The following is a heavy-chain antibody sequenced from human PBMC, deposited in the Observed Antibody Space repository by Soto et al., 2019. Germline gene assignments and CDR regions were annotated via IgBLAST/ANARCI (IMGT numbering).Heavy chain of an antibody. CDR3: AGYFKKGSCYGGVFDI. J-gene: IGHJ3*02. V-gene: IGHV4-34*01. D-gene: IGHD2-15*01. Sequence: QEQLQQWGAGLLRPSETLSLTCAVYVGSFSGYYWSWIRLPPGQGLEWIGEINHGGRANYNPSLKSRVTISVDTSKNQFSLKLSSVTAADTGVYYCAGYFKKGSCYGGVFDIWGQGTMVTVSS. CDR1: VGSFSGYY. CDR2: INHGGRA.